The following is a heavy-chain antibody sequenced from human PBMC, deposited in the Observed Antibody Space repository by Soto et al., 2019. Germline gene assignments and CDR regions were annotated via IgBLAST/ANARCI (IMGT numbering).Heavy chain of an antibody. CDR3: ARDVGGHYDRSGYYNPYYYYGMDV. CDR2: ISAYNGNT. Sequence: ASVKVSCKASGYTFTSYGISWVRQAPGQGLEWMGWISAYNGNTNYAQKLQGRVTMTTDTSTSTAYMELRSLRSDDTAVYYCARDVGGHYDRSGYYNPYYYYGMDVWGQGTTVTVSS. J-gene: IGHJ6*02. CDR1: GYTFTSYG. D-gene: IGHD3-22*01. V-gene: IGHV1-18*01.